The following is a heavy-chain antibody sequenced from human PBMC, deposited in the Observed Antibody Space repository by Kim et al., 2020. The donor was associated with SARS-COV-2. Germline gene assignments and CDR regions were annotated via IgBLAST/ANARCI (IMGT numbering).Heavy chain of an antibody. CDR2: INTNTGNP. CDR1: GYTFTSYA. Sequence: ASVKVSCKASGYTFTSYAMNWVRQAPGQGLEWMVWINTNTGNPTYAQGFTGRFVFSLDTSVSTAYLQISSLKAEDTAVYYCARCRYSYGPNWFDPWGQGTLVTVSS. D-gene: IGHD5-18*01. CDR3: ARCRYSYGPNWFDP. V-gene: IGHV7-4-1*02. J-gene: IGHJ5*02.